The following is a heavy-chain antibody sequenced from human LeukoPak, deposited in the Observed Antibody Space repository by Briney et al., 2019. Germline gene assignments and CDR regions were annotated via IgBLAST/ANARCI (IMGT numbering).Heavy chain of an antibody. V-gene: IGHV3-30*02. CDR2: IRYDGSNK. J-gene: IGHJ1*01. D-gene: IGHD3-22*01. Sequence: GGSLRLSCAASGFTFSNAWMSWVRQAPGKGLEWVAFIRYDGSNKYYADSVKGRFTISRDNSKNTLYLQMNSLRAEDTAVYYCAKDHGHYYDSSGYYWAEYFQHWGQGTLVTVSS. CDR3: AKDHGHYYDSSGYYWAEYFQH. CDR1: GFTFSNAW.